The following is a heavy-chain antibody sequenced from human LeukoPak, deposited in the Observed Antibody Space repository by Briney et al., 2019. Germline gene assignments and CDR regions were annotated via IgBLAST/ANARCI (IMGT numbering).Heavy chain of an antibody. V-gene: IGHV3-9*01. CDR3: ARVPFSMGYYGSVTFYGFDY. D-gene: IGHD3-10*01. CDR1: GFTFDDYA. J-gene: IGHJ4*02. Sequence: PGRSLRLSCAASGFTFDDYAIHWVRQAPGKGLEWVSAISWNSGSIGYADSVKGRFSISRDNAKNSMYLQMSSLRVEDTAVFYCARVPFSMGYYGSVTFYGFDYWGQGTLVTVSS. CDR2: ISWNSGSI.